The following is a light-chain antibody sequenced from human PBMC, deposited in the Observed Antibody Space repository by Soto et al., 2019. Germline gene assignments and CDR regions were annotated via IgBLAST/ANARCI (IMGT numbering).Light chain of an antibody. Sequence: DLQMTQSPSSVSASVGDRVTITCRASQYISSWLAWYQQKPGKAPQLLIYAASSLQSGVPSRFSGSGSGTDITLTISSLQPEDFATYYCLQSNSFPHTFGQGTKLEIK. J-gene: IGKJ2*01. CDR3: LQSNSFPHT. CDR2: AAS. CDR1: QYISSW. V-gene: IGKV1-12*01.